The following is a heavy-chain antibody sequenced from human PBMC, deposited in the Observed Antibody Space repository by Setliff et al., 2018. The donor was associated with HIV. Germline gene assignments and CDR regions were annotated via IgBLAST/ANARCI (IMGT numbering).Heavy chain of an antibody. CDR3: ARVDSSWYFPYYYYYYMDV. V-gene: IGHV3-74*01. CDR2: INSDGSST. D-gene: IGHD6-13*01. Sequence: GGSLRLSCAASGFTFSSYWMHWVRQAPGKGLVWVSRINSDGSSTSYADSVKGRFTISRDNAKNTLYLQMNRLRAEDTAVYYCARVDSSWYFPYYYYYYMDVWGKGTTVTVSS. CDR1: GFTFSSYW. J-gene: IGHJ6*03.